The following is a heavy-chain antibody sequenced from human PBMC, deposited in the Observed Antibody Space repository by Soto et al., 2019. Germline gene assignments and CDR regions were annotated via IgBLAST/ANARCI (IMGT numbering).Heavy chain of an antibody. CDR3: ARAICAVAGTPASNFDY. V-gene: IGHV3-48*04. CDR2: ISSSSTI. D-gene: IGHD6-19*01. J-gene: IGHJ4*01. Sequence: GWSLRLSCAASGFTFSTYSMNWVRQAPGKGLEWVSYISSSSTIYYADSVKGRFTISRDNAKNSLFLQLNRLRAEDTAVYYCARAICAVAGTPASNFDYWGNGTMVGVSS. CDR1: GFTFSTYS.